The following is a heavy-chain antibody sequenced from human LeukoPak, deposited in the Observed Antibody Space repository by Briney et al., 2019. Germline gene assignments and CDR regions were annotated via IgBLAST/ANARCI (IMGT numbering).Heavy chain of an antibody. V-gene: IGHV1-69*05. CDR3: ARATARMIYYDSSGYLEDDY. D-gene: IGHD3-22*01. CDR1: GGTFSSYA. Sequence: ASVKVSCKASGGTFSSYAISWVRQAPGQGLEWMGGIIPIFGTANYAQKFQGRVTITTDESTSTAYMELSSLRSEDTAVYYCARATARMIYYDSSGYLEDDYWGQGTLVTVSS. J-gene: IGHJ4*02. CDR2: IIPIFGTA.